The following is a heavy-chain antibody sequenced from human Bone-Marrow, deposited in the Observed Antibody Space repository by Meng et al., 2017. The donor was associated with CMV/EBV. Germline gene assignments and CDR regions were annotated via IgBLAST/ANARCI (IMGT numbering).Heavy chain of an antibody. CDR3: VRDYNKPHDW. V-gene: IGHV3-74*01. CDR1: GFTFSRYW. CDR2: IKTDGSFT. Sequence: GGTLRHTCAASGFTFSRYWTYWVRQAPGKGLVWVSIIKTDGSFTTYADSVKGRFTVSSDNAKNTLYLQMNSLRAEDTDVYYFVRDYNKPHDWWGEGSLVTVSS. D-gene: IGHD5-24*01. J-gene: IGHJ4*02.